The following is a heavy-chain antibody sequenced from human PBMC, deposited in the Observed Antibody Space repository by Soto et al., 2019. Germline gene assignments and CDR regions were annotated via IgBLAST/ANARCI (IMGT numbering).Heavy chain of an antibody. D-gene: IGHD5-12*01. Sequence: ASVKVSCKASGYTFTSYGISWVRQAPGQGLEWMGWISAYNGNTNYAQKLQGRVTMTTDTSTSTAYMELRSLRSDDTAVYYCASMEMATITFDYWGQGTLVTVSS. CDR3: ASMEMATITFDY. CDR2: ISAYNGNT. CDR1: GYTFTSYG. V-gene: IGHV1-18*01. J-gene: IGHJ4*02.